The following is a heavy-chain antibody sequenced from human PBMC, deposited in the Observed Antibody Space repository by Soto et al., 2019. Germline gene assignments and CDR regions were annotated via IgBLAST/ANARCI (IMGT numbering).Heavy chain of an antibody. CDR3: ARGIVATTREAYFDY. Sequence: PSETLSLTCTVSAGSISSGDYYWSWIRQPPGKGLEWIGYIYYSGSTYYNPSLKSRVTISVDTSKNQFSLKLSSVTAADTAVYYCARGIVATTREAYFDYWGQGTLVTVSS. V-gene: IGHV4-30-4*01. CDR1: AGSISSGDYY. J-gene: IGHJ4*02. CDR2: IYYSGST. D-gene: IGHD5-12*01.